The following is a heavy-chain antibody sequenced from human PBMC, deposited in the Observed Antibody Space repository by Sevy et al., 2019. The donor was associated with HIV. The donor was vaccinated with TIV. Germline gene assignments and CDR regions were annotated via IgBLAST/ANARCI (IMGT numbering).Heavy chain of an antibody. Sequence: GGSLRLSCAASGFTFSNYPMYWVRQAPGKGLEWVATISYDRNNKYYADSVKGRFTISRDNSKNTLYLQMNTVRAEDTALYYCARDAAEGPYGDTFFSNWFDAWGQGTLVTVSS. CDR1: GFTFSNYP. CDR2: ISYDRNNK. J-gene: IGHJ5*02. CDR3: ARDAAEGPYGDTFFSNWFDA. V-gene: IGHV3-30*04. D-gene: IGHD2-21*01.